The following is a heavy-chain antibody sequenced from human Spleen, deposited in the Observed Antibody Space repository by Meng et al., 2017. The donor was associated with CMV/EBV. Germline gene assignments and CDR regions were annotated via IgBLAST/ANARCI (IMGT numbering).Heavy chain of an antibody. Sequence: GESLKISCAASGFTFSSYGMSWVRQAPGKGLVWVSRIKSDGSGISYADSVKGRFTISRGNAENTVFLQMSSLRVEDTAVYYCAREGLVVGVFGSWGQGTLVTVSS. CDR3: AREGLVVGVFGS. V-gene: IGHV3-74*01. J-gene: IGHJ4*02. CDR2: IKSDGSGI. D-gene: IGHD2-15*01. CDR1: GFTFSSYG.